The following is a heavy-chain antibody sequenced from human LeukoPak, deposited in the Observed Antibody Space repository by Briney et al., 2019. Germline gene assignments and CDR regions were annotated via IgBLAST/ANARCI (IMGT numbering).Heavy chain of an antibody. CDR3: ARDRSSSWYGVNFDY. CDR2: IYTSGSA. CDR1: GNSISSGDNY. Sequence: PSETLSLTCTVSGNSISSGDNYWSWIRQPAGKGLEWIGRIYTSGSANYNPSLKSRVTMSVDTSKNQFSLKLSSVTAADTAVYYCARDRSSSWYGVNFDYWGQGTLVTVSS. J-gene: IGHJ4*02. V-gene: IGHV4-61*02. D-gene: IGHD6-13*01.